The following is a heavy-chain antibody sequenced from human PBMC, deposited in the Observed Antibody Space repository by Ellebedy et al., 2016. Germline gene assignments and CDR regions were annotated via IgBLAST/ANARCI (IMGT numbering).Heavy chain of an antibody. Sequence: SETLSLTCNVSGGSISSSSYYWGWVRQPPGKGLEWIGTIYYSGTTYYSPSLRSRVTMSVDTSKNQFSLKMSSVTAADAAVYYCARAPSYIDSSFGLWGQGTLVTVSS. CDR2: IYYSGTT. CDR1: GGSISSSSYY. D-gene: IGHD3-22*01. J-gene: IGHJ4*02. CDR3: ARAPSYIDSSFGL. V-gene: IGHV4-39*07.